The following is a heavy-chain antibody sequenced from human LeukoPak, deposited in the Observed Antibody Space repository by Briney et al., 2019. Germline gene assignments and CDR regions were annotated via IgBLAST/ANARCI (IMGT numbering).Heavy chain of an antibody. Sequence: GASVKVSCKASGYAFTGYHMHWVRQAPGQGLEWMGWISAYNGNTNYAQKLQGRVTMTTDTSTSTAYMELRSLRSDDTAVYYCARDLLYYDILTGPDYWGQGTLVTVSS. CDR1: GYAFTGYH. J-gene: IGHJ4*02. CDR3: ARDLLYYDILTGPDY. V-gene: IGHV1-18*04. CDR2: ISAYNGNT. D-gene: IGHD3-9*01.